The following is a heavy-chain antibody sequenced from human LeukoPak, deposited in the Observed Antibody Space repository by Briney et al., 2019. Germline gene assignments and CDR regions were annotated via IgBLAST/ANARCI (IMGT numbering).Heavy chain of an antibody. D-gene: IGHD5-18*01. CDR1: GFTFSSYG. J-gene: IGHJ4*02. CDR2: IRYDGSNK. Sequence: PGGSLRLSCAASGFTFSSYGMHWVRQAPGKGLEWVAFIRYDGSNKYYADSVKGRFTISRDNSKNTLYLQMNSLRAEDTAVYYCAKGINRGYSYGTDYWGQGTLVTVSS. V-gene: IGHV3-30*02. CDR3: AKGINRGYSYGTDY.